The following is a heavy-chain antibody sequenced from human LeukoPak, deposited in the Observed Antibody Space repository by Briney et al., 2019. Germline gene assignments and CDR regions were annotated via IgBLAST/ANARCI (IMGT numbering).Heavy chain of an antibody. CDR1: GGSISGSSYY. J-gene: IGHJ3*02. CDR2: IYYSGST. Sequence: SETLSLTCTVSGGSISGSSYYWGWIRQPPGKGLEWIGSIYYSGSTYYNPSLKSRVTISVDTSKNQFSLKLSSVTAADTAVYYCASETYYYDSSGPAFDIWGQGTMVTVSS. D-gene: IGHD3-22*01. V-gene: IGHV4-39*01. CDR3: ASETYYYDSSGPAFDI.